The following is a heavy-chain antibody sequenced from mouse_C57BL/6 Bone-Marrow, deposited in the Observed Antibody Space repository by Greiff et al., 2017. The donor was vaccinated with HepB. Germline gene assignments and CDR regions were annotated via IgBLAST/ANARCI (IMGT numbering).Heavy chain of an antibody. CDR2: INPNYGTT. CDR1: GYSFTDYN. CDR3: ASGDYYGSRPRNFDY. D-gene: IGHD1-1*01. V-gene: IGHV1-39*01. J-gene: IGHJ2*01. Sequence: EVQLQQSGPELVKPGASVKISCKASGYSFTDYNMNWVKQSNGKSLEWIGVINPNYGTTSYNQKFKGKATLTVDQSSSTAYMPLNSLTSEDSAVYYCASGDYYGSRPRNFDYWGQGTTLTVSS.